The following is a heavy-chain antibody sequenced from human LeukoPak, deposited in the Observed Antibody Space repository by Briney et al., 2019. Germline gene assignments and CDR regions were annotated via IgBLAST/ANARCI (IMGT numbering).Heavy chain of an antibody. CDR1: GGSISSYY. Sequence: SETLSLTCTVSGGSISSYYWSWIRQPPGKGLEWIGYIYYSGSTNYNPSLESRVTISVDTSKNQFSLKLSSVTAADTAVYYCARHGRSIAAAGTRWFDPWGQGTLVTVSS. CDR2: IYYSGST. D-gene: IGHD6-13*01. CDR3: ARHGRSIAAAGTRWFDP. V-gene: IGHV4-59*08. J-gene: IGHJ5*02.